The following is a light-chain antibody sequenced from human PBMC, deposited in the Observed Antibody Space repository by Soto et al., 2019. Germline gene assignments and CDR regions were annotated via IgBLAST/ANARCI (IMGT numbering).Light chain of an antibody. Sequence: EIVLTQSPVTLSLSPGERATLSCRASQSVGSYLAWLQQKPGQAPRLLIYDASKRATGIPGRFSGRGSGTDFILTISSLEPEDFAVYYCQQRRDSITFGQGTRLEIK. CDR3: QQRRDSIT. J-gene: IGKJ5*01. CDR1: QSVGSY. CDR2: DAS. V-gene: IGKV3-11*01.